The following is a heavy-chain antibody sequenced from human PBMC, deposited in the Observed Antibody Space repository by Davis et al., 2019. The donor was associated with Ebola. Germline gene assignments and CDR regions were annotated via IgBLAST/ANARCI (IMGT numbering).Heavy chain of an antibody. V-gene: IGHV3-23*01. J-gene: IGHJ4*02. CDR3: AQGSSPDN. D-gene: IGHD6-6*01. Sequence: PGGSLRLSCAASGFPFSAYAMSWVRQPPGEGLQWVSTVSISGRDTYYIDSVMGRFTVSRDNSKNTGFLRMNSLRAEDTAHYYCAQGSSPDNWGPGTLVTVSS. CDR1: GFPFSAYA. CDR2: VSISGRDT.